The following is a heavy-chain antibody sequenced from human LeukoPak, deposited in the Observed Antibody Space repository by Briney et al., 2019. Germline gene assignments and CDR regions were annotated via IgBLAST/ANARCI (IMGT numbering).Heavy chain of an antibody. V-gene: IGHV3-48*02. J-gene: IGHJ6*02. CDR3: ARRYYYDSSGSYGMDV. Sequence: GGSLRLSCAASGFTFSTYIVNWVRQAPGKGLEWVAYISSSSNTIYYADSVKGRFTISRDNAKNSLYLQMNSLRDEDTAVYYCARRYYYDSSGSYGMDVWGQGTTVTVSS. CDR1: GFTFSTYI. D-gene: IGHD3-22*01. CDR2: ISSSSNTI.